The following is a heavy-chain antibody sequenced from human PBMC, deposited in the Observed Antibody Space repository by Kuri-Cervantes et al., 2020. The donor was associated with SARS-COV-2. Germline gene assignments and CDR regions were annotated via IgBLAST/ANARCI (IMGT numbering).Heavy chain of an antibody. V-gene: IGHV1-69*05. CDR1: GGTFSSYA. CDR3: AREGCSSTSCYSAWFDP. CDR2: IIPIFSTA. J-gene: IGHJ5*02. Sequence: SVKVSCKASGGTFSSYAISWVRQAPGQGLEWMGGIIPIFSTANYAQKFQGRVTITTDESTSTAYMELSSLRSEDTAVYYCAREGCSSTSCYSAWFDPWGQGTLVTVSS. D-gene: IGHD2-2*01.